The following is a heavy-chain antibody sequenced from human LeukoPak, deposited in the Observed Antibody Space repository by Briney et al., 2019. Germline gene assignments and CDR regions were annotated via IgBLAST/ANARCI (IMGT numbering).Heavy chain of an antibody. CDR3: ARYLRGRGIAGTPDAFDI. V-gene: IGHV1-2*04. D-gene: IGHD6-13*01. CDR1: GYTFTGYY. J-gene: IGHJ3*02. Sequence: ASVKVSCKASGYTFTGYYMHWVRQAPGQGLEWMGWINPNSGGTNYAQKFQGWVTMTRGTSISTAYMELSRLRSDDTAVYYCARYLRGRGIAGTPDAFDIWGQGTMVTVSS. CDR2: INPNSGGT.